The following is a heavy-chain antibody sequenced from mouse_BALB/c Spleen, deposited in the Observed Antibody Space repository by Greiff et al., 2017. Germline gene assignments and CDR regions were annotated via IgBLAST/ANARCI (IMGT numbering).Heavy chain of an antibody. CDR2: IDPENGDT. CDR3: TLLSGPFAY. D-gene: IGHD3-1*01. CDR1: GFNIKDYY. J-gene: IGHJ3*01. V-gene: IGHV14-4*02. Sequence: EVKVVESGAELVRSGASVKLSCTASGFNIKDYYMHWVKQRPEQGLEWIGWIDPENGDTEYAPKFQGKATMTADTSSNTAYLQLSSLTSEDTAVYYCTLLSGPFAYWGQGTLVTVSA.